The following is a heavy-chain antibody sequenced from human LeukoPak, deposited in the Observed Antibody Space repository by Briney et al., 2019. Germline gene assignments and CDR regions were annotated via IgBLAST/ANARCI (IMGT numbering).Heavy chain of an antibody. Sequence: PGRSLRLSCAASGFTFSNYAMTWVRQAPGKGLEWVSAISGSGGSTYYADSVKGRFTISRDNSKNTLYLQMNSLRAEDTAIYYCAEEGENYAFDIWGQGTMVTVSS. D-gene: IGHD2-21*01. CDR2: ISGSGGST. CDR1: GFTFSNYA. J-gene: IGHJ3*02. CDR3: AEEGENYAFDI. V-gene: IGHV3-23*01.